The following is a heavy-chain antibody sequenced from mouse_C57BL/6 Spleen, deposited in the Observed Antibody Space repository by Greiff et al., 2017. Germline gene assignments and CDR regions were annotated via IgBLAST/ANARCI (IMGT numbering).Heavy chain of an antibody. V-gene: IGHV1-55*01. J-gene: IGHJ2*01. CDR2: IYPGSGST. Sequence: VQLQQPGAELVKPGASVKMSCKASGYTFTSYWITWVKQRPGQGLEWIGDIYPGSGSTNYNEKFKSKATLTVDTSSSTAYMQLSSLTSEDSAVYDCARGDYGWGYFDDWGKGTTLTVSS. CDR3: ARGDYGWGYFDD. CDR1: GYTFTSYW. D-gene: IGHD1-1*01.